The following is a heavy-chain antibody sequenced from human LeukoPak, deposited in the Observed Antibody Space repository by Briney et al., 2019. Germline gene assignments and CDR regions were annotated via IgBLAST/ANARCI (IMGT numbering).Heavy chain of an antibody. CDR2: VIAIFGRV. CDR1: RGTFISCG. CDR3: AREELGDSSGFSFFDY. D-gene: IGHD3-22*01. J-gene: IGHJ4*02. V-gene: IGHV1-69*05. Sequence: SVKVSCKASRGTFISCGSSWVRQAPGQGLGWMGGVIAIFGRVKYGQKLQGRATITTDEPTSQAYMQLCSLTSEDTGVYYCAREELGDSSGFSFFDYWGQGTLLTLSS.